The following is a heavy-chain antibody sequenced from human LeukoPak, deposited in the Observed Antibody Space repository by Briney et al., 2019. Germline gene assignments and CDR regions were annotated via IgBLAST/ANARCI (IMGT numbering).Heavy chain of an antibody. Sequence: GGSLRLSCAASGFTFDDHGMSWVRQAPGKGLNWVSGINRNGDSTGYADCVKGRFTISGDNAQNALYLQMSTLRAEDTALYYCARDDCSGGSCLTTPYFDYWGQGTLVTVSS. D-gene: IGHD2-15*01. CDR2: INRNGDST. J-gene: IGHJ4*02. V-gene: IGHV3-20*04. CDR1: GFTFDDHG. CDR3: ARDDCSGGSCLTTPYFDY.